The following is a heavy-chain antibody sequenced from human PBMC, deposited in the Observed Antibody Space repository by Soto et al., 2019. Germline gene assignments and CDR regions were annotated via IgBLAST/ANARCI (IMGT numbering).Heavy chain of an antibody. V-gene: IGHV4-39*01. J-gene: IGHJ6*02. D-gene: IGHD4-4*01. CDR2: IYYSGST. Sequence: QLQLQESGPGLVKPSETLSLTCTVSGGSISSSSYYWGWIRQPPGKGLEWIGSIYYSGSTYYNPSLKSRVTISVDTSKNQFSLKLSSVTAADTAVDYCAGRTVTPYYYYGMDVWGQGTTVTVSS. CDR3: AGRTVTPYYYYGMDV. CDR1: GGSISSSSYY.